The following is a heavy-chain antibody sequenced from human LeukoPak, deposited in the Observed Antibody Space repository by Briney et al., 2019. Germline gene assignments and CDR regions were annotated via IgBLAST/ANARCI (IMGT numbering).Heavy chain of an antibody. D-gene: IGHD6-13*01. CDR2: IYRGGST. J-gene: IGHJ4*02. CDR1: GFTVSSNY. V-gene: IGHV3-53*01. CDR3: ARISSWYRPFDY. Sequence: GGSLRLSCAASGFTVSSNYMSWVRQAPGKGLEWVSVIYRGGSTYYADSVKGRFTISGDNSKNTLYLQMNSLRAEDTAVYYCARISSWYRPFDYWGQGTLVTVSS.